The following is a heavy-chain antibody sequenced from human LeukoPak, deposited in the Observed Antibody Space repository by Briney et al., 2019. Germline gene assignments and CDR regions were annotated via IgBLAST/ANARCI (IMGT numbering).Heavy chain of an antibody. CDR3: ARVVGDYYDSSGYYDY. Sequence: ASVKVSCKASGYTFTGYYMHWVRQAPGRGLEWMGWINPDSGGTNYAQKFQGRVTMTRDTSISTAYMELSRLRSDDTAVYYCARVVGDYYDSSGYYDYWGQGTLVTVSS. D-gene: IGHD3-22*01. J-gene: IGHJ4*02. CDR1: GYTFTGYY. V-gene: IGHV1-2*02. CDR2: INPDSGGT.